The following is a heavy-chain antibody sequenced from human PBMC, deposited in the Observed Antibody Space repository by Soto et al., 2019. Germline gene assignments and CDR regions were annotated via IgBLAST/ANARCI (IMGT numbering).Heavy chain of an antibody. CDR2: ISGSGGST. D-gene: IGHD6-13*01. CDR3: ARRSSSWSFDY. J-gene: IGHJ4*02. Sequence: EVQLLESGGGLVQPGGSLRLSCAASGFTFSSYAMSWVRQAPGKGLEWVSVISGSGGSTYYADSVKGRFTISRDNSRNTLYLHMNSLRAEDTAVYYCARRSSSWSFDYWGQGTLVIVSS. V-gene: IGHV3-23*01. CDR1: GFTFSSYA.